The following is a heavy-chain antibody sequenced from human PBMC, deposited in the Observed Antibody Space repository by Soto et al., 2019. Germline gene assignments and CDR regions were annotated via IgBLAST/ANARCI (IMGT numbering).Heavy chain of an antibody. D-gene: IGHD6-13*01. Sequence: QIPLVQSGPEVKKPGASVKVSCKASGYTFSTYGITWVRQAPGQGLEWMGWINPSSGETNYAQNFQGRVTVTTDTSVTIAYLELRNLRSDDTAAYYCARDWYPRFDPWGQGTLVTVSS. CDR3: ARDWYPRFDP. CDR1: GYTFSTYG. J-gene: IGHJ5*02. CDR2: INPSSGET. V-gene: IGHV1-18*01.